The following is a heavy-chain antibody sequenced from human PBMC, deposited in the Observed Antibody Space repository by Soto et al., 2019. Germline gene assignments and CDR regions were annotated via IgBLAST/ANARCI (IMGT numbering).Heavy chain of an antibody. CDR3: ARGVMTTVTNYYYYGMDV. CDR2: IIPIFGTA. Sequence: KLGASVKVSCKASGGTFSSYAISWVRQAPGQGLEWMGGIIPIFGTANYAQKFQGRVTITADGSTSTAYMELSSLRSEDTAVYYCARGVMTTVTNYYYYGMDVWGQGTTVTVSS. D-gene: IGHD4-17*01. J-gene: IGHJ6*02. CDR1: GGTFSSYA. V-gene: IGHV1-69*13.